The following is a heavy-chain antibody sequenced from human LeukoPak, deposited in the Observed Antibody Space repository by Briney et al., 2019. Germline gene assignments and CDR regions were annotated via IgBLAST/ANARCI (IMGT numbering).Heavy chain of an antibody. CDR2: IYYSGST. CDR3: ARGAMIVVAIDAFDI. Sequence: SETLSLTCTVSGGSISSSSYYWGWIRQPPGKGLEWIGSIYYSGSTYYNPSLKSRVTISVDTSKNQFSLKLSSVTAADTAVYYCARGAMIVVAIDAFDIWGQGTMVTVSS. J-gene: IGHJ3*02. V-gene: IGHV4-39*01. D-gene: IGHD3-22*01. CDR1: GGSISSSSYY.